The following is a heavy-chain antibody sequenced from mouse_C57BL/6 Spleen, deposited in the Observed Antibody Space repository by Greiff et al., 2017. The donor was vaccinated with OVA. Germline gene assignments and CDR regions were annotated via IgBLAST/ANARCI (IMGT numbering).Heavy chain of an antibody. CDR2: IYPGDGDT. D-gene: IGHD1-1*01. Sequence: VKLMESGPELVKPGASVKISCKASGYAFSSSWMNWVKQRPGKGLEWIGRIYPGDGDTNYNGKFKGKATLTADKSSSTAYMQLSSLTSEDSAVYFCARSATTVVATDWYFDVWGTGTTVTVSS. V-gene: IGHV1-82*01. J-gene: IGHJ1*03. CDR1: GYAFSSSW. CDR3: ARSATTVVATDWYFDV.